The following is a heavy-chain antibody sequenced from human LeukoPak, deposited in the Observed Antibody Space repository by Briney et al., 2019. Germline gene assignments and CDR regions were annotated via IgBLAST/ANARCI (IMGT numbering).Heavy chain of an antibody. J-gene: IGHJ6*03. CDR1: GFTFNNYG. V-gene: IGHV3-30*02. D-gene: IGHD4-17*01. CDR2: IRYNGNNQ. Sequence: GGSLRLSCAASGFTFNNYGMHWVRQAPGKGLEWVAFIRYNGNNQYYADSVKGRFTISRDNSKNTLYLQMNSLKGDDTAVYYCARVLRKGPYGDGGYFYFFMDVWGKGTTVTVSS. CDR3: ARVLRKGPYGDGGYFYFFMDV.